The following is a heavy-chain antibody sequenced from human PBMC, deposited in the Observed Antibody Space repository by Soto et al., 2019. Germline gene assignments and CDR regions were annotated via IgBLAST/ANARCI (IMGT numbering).Heavy chain of an antibody. J-gene: IGHJ4*02. Sequence: PGESLKISCKCSGYSFTNYWIGWVRQMPGKGLEWMRLIYPGDSDTRYSPSFLGQVTIAADKSLSTAYLQWSSLKASDTAMYYCARRNYYDSGGFYASSDYWGQGTLVTVSS. V-gene: IGHV5-51*01. D-gene: IGHD3-22*01. CDR2: IYPGDSDT. CDR1: GYSFTNYW. CDR3: ARRNYYDSGGFYASSDY.